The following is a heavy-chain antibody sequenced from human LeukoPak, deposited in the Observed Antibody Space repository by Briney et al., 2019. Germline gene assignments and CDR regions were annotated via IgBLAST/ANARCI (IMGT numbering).Heavy chain of an antibody. V-gene: IGHV1-18*01. CDR3: ARGELGYGDYFDY. D-gene: IGHD4-17*01. Sequence: ASVKVSCKASGYTFTTCAISRVRQAPGQGLEWMGWISAYNGNTNYAQNLQGRVTMTTDTSTSTAYMELRSLRSDDTAVYYCARGELGYGDYFDYWGQGTLVTVSS. CDR1: GYTFTTCA. CDR2: ISAYNGNT. J-gene: IGHJ4*02.